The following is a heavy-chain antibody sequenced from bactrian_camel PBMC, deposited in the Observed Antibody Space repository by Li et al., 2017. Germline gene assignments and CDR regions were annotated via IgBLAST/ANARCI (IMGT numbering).Heavy chain of an antibody. CDR1: GDSQNTAY. J-gene: IGHJ4*01. Sequence: HVQLVEYGGGSVEAGGSLRLSCTYSGDSQNTAYMAWFRQLPGKDREGVAVVYTGADSTYYADSVKGRFSISRDNAENNVHLQMNSLKSEVTAMYYCAAGPLMIACTYDYWGQGTQVTVS. CDR3: AAGPLMIACTYDY. CDR2: VYTGADST. V-gene: IGHV3S54*01.